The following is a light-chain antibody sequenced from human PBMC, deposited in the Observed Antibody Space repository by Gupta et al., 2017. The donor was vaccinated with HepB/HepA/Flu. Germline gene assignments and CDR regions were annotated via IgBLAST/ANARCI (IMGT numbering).Light chain of an antibody. CDR3: LQDHSFPLT. CDR2: WAS. J-gene: IGKJ5*01. CDR1: QSGLFYSNNKNN. Sequence: DIVMTQSPDPLALSLGERASSKCKFSQSGLFYSNNKNNLAWYQQKPGQPPKLLIYWASTREPGVPDRFSGSGSGTECTLTISRLQAEDVAVYYCLQDHSFPLTFGPGTRVEI. V-gene: IGKV4-1*01.